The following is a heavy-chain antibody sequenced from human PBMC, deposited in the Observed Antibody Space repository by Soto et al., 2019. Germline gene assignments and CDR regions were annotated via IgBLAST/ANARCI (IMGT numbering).Heavy chain of an antibody. Sequence: GASVKVSCKASGYTFTGYYMHWVRQAPGQGLEWMGWINPNSGGTNYAQKFQGWVTMTSDTSISTAYMELSRLRSDDTAVYYCATQLVPAARGYYYYYYGMDVWGQGTTVTVSS. V-gene: IGHV1-2*04. CDR1: GYTFTGYY. CDR3: ATQLVPAARGYYYYYYGMDV. CDR2: INPNSGGT. D-gene: IGHD2-2*01. J-gene: IGHJ6*02.